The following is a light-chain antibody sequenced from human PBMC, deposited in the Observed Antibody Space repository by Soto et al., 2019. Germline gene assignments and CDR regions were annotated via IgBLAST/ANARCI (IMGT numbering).Light chain of an antibody. CDR2: GAS. CDR3: QQTYSTPIT. J-gene: IGKJ5*01. Sequence: DVEVTQSPSSLSASVGDRVTITCRTSQIIVTYLSWYQQRPGKAPSLLIYGASTLQSGVPSRFSGSGSGTDFSLTINSLQPEDSANYYDQQTYSTPITFGRGTRLEIK. CDR1: QIIVTY. V-gene: IGKV1-39*01.